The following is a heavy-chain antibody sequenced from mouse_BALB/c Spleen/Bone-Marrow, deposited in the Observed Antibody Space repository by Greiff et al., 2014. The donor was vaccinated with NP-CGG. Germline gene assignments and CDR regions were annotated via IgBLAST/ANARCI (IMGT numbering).Heavy chain of an antibody. D-gene: IGHD1-1*01. J-gene: IGHJ4*01. CDR3: TRVITAVLATRAMDY. CDR1: GYTFTSYW. CDR2: IYPGNSDT. V-gene: IGHV1-5*01. Sequence: EVQLQQSGTVLARPGASVKMSCKASGYTFTSYWMHWVKQRPGQGLEWIGAIYPGNSDTNYNQKFKGKAKLTAVTSTSTAYMELSSLTNEDSAVYYCTRVITAVLATRAMDYWGQGSSVTVSS.